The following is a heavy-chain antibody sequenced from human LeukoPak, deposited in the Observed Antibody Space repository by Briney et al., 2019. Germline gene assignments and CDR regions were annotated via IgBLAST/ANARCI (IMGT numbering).Heavy chain of an antibody. J-gene: IGHJ4*02. Sequence: PGRSLRLSCAASGFTFSGYALHWVRQAPGEGLDWVAVISYDGSNKYYADSVKGRFTISRDNSKNTLYLQMNSLRAEDTAVYYCARSAGISGGFDYWGQGTLVTVSS. CDR2: ISYDGSNK. D-gene: IGHD6-19*01. CDR1: GFTFSGYA. CDR3: ARSAGISGGFDY. V-gene: IGHV3-30-3*01.